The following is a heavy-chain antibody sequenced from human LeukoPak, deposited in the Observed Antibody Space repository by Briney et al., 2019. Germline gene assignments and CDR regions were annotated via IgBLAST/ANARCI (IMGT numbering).Heavy chain of an antibody. Sequence: SVTVSCTASGGTFSSYAISWVRQAPGHGLEWMGGIIPIFGTANYAQKFQGRVTITADKSTSTAYMELSSLRSEDTAVYYCARDGYYDTAGDYWGQGTLVTVSS. J-gene: IGHJ4*02. CDR3: ARDGYYDTAGDY. CDR2: IIPIFGTA. CDR1: GGTFSSYA. V-gene: IGHV1-69*06. D-gene: IGHD3-9*01.